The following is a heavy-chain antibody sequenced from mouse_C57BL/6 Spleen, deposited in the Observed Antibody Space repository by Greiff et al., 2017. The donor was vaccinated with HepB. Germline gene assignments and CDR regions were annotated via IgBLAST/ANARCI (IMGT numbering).Heavy chain of an antibody. CDR1: GFSLTSYG. Sequence: VQRVESGPGLVQPSQSLSITCTVSGFSLTSYGVHWVRQSPGKGLEWLGVIWRGGSTDYNAAFMSRLSITKDNSKSQVFFKMNSLQADDTAIYYCAKTYGSSYYYYAMDYWGQGTSVTVSS. CDR2: IWRGGST. CDR3: AKTYGSSYYYYAMDY. D-gene: IGHD1-1*01. V-gene: IGHV2-5*01. J-gene: IGHJ4*01.